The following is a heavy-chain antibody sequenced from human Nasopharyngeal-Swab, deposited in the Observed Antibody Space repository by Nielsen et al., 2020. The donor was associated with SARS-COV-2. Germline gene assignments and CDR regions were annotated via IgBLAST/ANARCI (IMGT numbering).Heavy chain of an antibody. CDR2: ISSSSSYI. Sequence: GGSLRLSCAASGFTFSSYSMNWVRQAPGKGLEWVSSISSSSSYIYYADSVKGRLTISRDNAKNSLYLQMNSLRAEDTAVYYCARGTTSSSALGYWGQGTLVTVSS. CDR1: GFTFSSYS. J-gene: IGHJ4*02. V-gene: IGHV3-21*01. CDR3: ARGTTSSSALGY. D-gene: IGHD6-6*01.